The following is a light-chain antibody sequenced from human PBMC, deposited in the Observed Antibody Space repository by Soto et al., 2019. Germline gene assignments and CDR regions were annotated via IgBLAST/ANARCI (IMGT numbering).Light chain of an antibody. CDR2: EGS. Sequence: SVLTQPASVSGSPGQSITISCTGTSSDVGSYNLVSWYQQHPGKAPKLMIYEGSKRPSGVSNRFSGSKSGNTASLTISELQAEDEADYYCSSYTSRSTPVFGGGTQLTVL. J-gene: IGLJ2*01. CDR3: SSYTSRSTPV. CDR1: SSDVGSYNL. V-gene: IGLV2-14*02.